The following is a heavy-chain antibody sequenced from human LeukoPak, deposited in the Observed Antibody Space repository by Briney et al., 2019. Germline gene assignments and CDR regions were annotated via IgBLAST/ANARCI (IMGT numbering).Heavy chain of an antibody. CDR1: GFTFSSYW. CDR2: IKPDGSEK. J-gene: IGHJ3*02. D-gene: IGHD3-10*01. Sequence: GGSLRLSCSASGFTFSSYWMTWVRQAPGKGLEWVANIKPDGSEKYYMDSVRGRFTISRDHAKNSLYLQMSSLRAEDTAVYYCASLAGIGDGFDIWGQGTMVTVSS. V-gene: IGHV3-7*01. CDR3: ASLAGIGDGFDI.